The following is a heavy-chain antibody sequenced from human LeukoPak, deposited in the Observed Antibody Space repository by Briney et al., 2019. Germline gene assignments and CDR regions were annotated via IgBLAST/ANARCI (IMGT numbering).Heavy chain of an antibody. Sequence: PGGSLRLSCAASGFTFGSYAMGWVRQAPGRGLEWVSVITGIGGGTYYAESVEGRFTVSRDNSKNTVYLQMNSLRADDTAVYYCAKDGGSTLPYYFDWWGQGTLVTVAS. CDR2: ITGIGGGT. D-gene: IGHD3-10*01. V-gene: IGHV3-23*01. CDR3: AKDGGSTLPYYFDW. J-gene: IGHJ4*02. CDR1: GFTFGSYA.